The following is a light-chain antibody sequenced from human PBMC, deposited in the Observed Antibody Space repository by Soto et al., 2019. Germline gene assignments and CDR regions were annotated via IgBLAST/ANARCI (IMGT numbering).Light chain of an antibody. J-gene: IGLJ2*01. CDR3: CAFVRSNALL. CDR2: EDN. Sequence: QSGLTQPASVSGSPGQSITSSCTGTSSDVGSYNLVSWYQHHPGKAPKFIIYEDNKRPSGVSNRFSGSKSGNTASLTISGLQAEDEADYYCCAFVRSNALLFGGGTKLTVL. CDR1: SSDVGSYNL. V-gene: IGLV2-23*01.